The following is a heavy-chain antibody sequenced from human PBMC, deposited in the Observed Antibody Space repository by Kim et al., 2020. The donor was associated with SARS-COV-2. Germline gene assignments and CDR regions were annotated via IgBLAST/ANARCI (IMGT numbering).Heavy chain of an antibody. CDR3: ARGYYDSSGYYFPFTRKGYFDL. J-gene: IGHJ2*01. Sequence: ASVKVSCKASGYTFTSYAMHWVRQAPGQRLEWMGWINAGNGNTKYSQKFQGRVTITRDTSASTAYMELSSLRSEDTAVYYCARGYYDSSGYYFPFTRKGYFDLWGRGTLVTVSS. CDR2: INAGNGNT. V-gene: IGHV1-3*01. CDR1: GYTFTSYA. D-gene: IGHD3-22*01.